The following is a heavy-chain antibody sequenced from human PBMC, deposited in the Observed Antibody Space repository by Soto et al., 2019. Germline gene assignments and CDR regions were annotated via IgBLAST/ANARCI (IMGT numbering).Heavy chain of an antibody. V-gene: IGHV1-46*01. Sequence: GASVKVFCKASGYTFTSYYMHWVRQAPGQGLEWMGIINPSGGSTSYAQKFQGRVTMTRDTSTSTVYMELSSLRSEDTAVYYCAKSPSLAYYGMDVWGQGTTVTVSS. CDR2: INPSGGST. J-gene: IGHJ6*02. CDR1: GYTFTSYY. D-gene: IGHD6-13*01. CDR3: AKSPSLAYYGMDV.